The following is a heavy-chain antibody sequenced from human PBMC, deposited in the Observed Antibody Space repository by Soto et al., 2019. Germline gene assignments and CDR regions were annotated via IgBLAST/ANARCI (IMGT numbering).Heavy chain of an antibody. J-gene: IGHJ4*02. CDR2: IYLNGNT. CDR3: ASVTFGGVVLAH. Sequence: PSETLSLTCTVSAASFSKYYWSWIRQPPGKGLEWIGYIYLNGNTNYNPSLKRRVTISIDTSKKQISLNLTSVTDADTAVYYCASVTFGGVVLAHWGQGTLVTVS. D-gene: IGHD3-16*01. V-gene: IGHV4-59*01. CDR1: AASFSKYY.